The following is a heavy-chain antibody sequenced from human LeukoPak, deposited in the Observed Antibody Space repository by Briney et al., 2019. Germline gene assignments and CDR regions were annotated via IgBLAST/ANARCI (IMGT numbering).Heavy chain of an antibody. D-gene: IGHD2-2*01. CDR1: GYTFTSYY. CDR3: ARRGGCISTSCNLDY. Sequence: ASVKVSCKTSGYTFTSYYMHWMRQAPGQGLEWVGMINPNGGGTSSAQKFQGRVTMTRDTSTSTVYMDLSSLRSEDTAIYYCARRGGCISTSCNLDYWGQGTLVTVSS. J-gene: IGHJ4*02. V-gene: IGHV1-46*03. CDR2: INPNGGGT.